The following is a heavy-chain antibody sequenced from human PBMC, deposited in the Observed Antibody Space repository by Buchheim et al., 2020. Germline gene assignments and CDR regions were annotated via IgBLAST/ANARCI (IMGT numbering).Heavy chain of an antibody. CDR2: INHSGST. CDR3: ARMGPYYYYYSGMDV. D-gene: IGHD5-24*01. J-gene: IGHJ6*02. Sequence: QVQLQQWGAGLLKPSETLSLTCAVYGGSFSGYYWSWIRQPPGKGLEWIGEINHSGSTNYNPYLKSRVTISVDTSKNQFSLKLSSVTATDTAVYYCARMGPYYYYYSGMDVWGQRTT. V-gene: IGHV4-34*01. CDR1: GGSFSGYY.